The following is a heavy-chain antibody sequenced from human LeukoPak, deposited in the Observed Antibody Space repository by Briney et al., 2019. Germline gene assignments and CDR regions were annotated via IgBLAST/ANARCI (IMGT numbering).Heavy chain of an antibody. J-gene: IGHJ6*03. CDR1: GGSISSGHYY. CDR2: IYYRGNT. V-gene: IGHV4-31*03. CDR3: ARSSVTADDFYYYYMDV. D-gene: IGHD1-20*01. Sequence: SETLSLTCTVSGGSISSGHYYWTWIRQHPGKGLEWIGYIYYRGNTYSNPSLTGRLTISVDTSKNQFSLRLSSVTAADTAVYYCARSSVTADDFYYYYMDVWGKGTTVAVSS.